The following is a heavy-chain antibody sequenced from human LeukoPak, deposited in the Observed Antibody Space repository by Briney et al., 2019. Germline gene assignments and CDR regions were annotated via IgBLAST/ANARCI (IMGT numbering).Heavy chain of an antibody. J-gene: IGHJ3*02. V-gene: IGHV4-4*02. D-gene: IGHD6-13*01. CDR2: IYHGGST. CDR3: ARGISIAAAGGDAFDI. CDR1: GGSISSTDW. Sequence: SGTLSLTCAVSGGSISSTDWWSWVRQPPGKGLEWIGQIYHGGSTNFNPSLKSRVTISVDKSKNQFSLKLNSVTAADTAVYYCARGISIAAAGGDAFDIWGQGTMVTVSS.